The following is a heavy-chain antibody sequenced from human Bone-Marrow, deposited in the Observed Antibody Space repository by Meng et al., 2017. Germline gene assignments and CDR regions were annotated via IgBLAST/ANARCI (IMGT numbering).Heavy chain of an antibody. Sequence: GGSLRLSCAASGFTFSNYWMTWVRQAPGKGLEWVANIKADGSERFYVGSVKGRFTISRDNAMNSLYLQMNSPRAEDTALYYCAMGWGSSRAFDFWGQGTLVTVSS. V-gene: IGHV3-7*01. J-gene: IGHJ4*02. CDR1: GFTFSNYW. CDR3: AMGWGSSRAFDF. CDR2: IKADGSER. D-gene: IGHD6-6*01.